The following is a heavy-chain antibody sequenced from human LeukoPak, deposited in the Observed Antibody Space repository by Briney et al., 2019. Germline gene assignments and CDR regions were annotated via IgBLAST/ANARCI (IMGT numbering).Heavy chain of an antibody. Sequence: GGSLRLSCAASGFDFSGYSMNWVRQAPGKGLEWVSSMTSASSYMDYADSVRGRFTISRDNAKNSLYLQMNSLRAEDTAVYYCAKEDDSSGLHDYWGQGTLVTVSS. V-gene: IGHV3-21*01. J-gene: IGHJ4*02. CDR1: GFDFSGYS. CDR3: AKEDDSSGLHDY. D-gene: IGHD3-22*01. CDR2: MTSASSYM.